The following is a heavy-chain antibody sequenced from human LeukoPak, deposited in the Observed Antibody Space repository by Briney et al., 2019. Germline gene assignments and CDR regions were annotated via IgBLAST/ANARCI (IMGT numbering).Heavy chain of an antibody. V-gene: IGHV3-33*01. CDR2: IWYDGSNK. D-gene: IGHD5-24*01. CDR1: GFIFSGYG. Sequence: GGSLRLSCAASGFIFSGYGMHWVRQAPGKGLEWVAVIWYDGSNKYYADSVKGRFTISRDNSKNTLYLQMNSLRAEDTAVFYCARGNFRRDGYYFDYWGQGTLVTVPS. J-gene: IGHJ4*02. CDR3: ARGNFRRDGYYFDY.